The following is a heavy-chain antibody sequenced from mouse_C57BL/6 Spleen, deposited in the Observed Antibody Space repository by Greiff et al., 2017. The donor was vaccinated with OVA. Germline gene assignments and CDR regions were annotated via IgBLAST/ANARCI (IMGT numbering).Heavy chain of an antibody. V-gene: IGHV1-69*01. CDR3: ARETGTGYFDY. J-gene: IGHJ2*01. CDR2: IDPSDSYT. Sequence: VQLQQPGAELVMPGASVKLSCKASGYTFTSYWMHWVKQRPGQGLEWIGEIDPSDSYTNYNQKFKGKSTLTVDKSSSTAYMQRSSLTSEDSAVYYCARETGTGYFDYWGQGTTLTVSS. D-gene: IGHD4-1*01. CDR1: GYTFTSYW.